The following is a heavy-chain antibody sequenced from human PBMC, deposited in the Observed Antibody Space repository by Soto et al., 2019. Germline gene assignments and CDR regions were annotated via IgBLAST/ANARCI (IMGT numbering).Heavy chain of an antibody. Sequence: VGSLRLSCAASGFTFSSYAMHWVRQAPGKGLEWVAVISYDGSNKYYADSVKGRFTISRDNSKNTLYLQMNSLRAEDTAVYYCARNTPIVVVPAAIRLPDVWGQGTTVTVSS. D-gene: IGHD2-2*01. CDR2: ISYDGSNK. CDR3: ARNTPIVVVPAAIRLPDV. V-gene: IGHV3-30-3*01. J-gene: IGHJ6*02. CDR1: GFTFSSYA.